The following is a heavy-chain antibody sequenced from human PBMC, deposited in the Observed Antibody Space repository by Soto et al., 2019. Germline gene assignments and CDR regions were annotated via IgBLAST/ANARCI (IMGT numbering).Heavy chain of an antibody. D-gene: IGHD2-15*01. J-gene: IGHJ4*02. CDR2: INHSGST. CDR3: ARAAPRYCRGGSCYSGRAY. CDR1: GGSFSGYY. Sequence: QVQLQQWGAGLLKPSETLSLTCAVYGGSFSGYYWSWIRQPPGKGLEWIGEINHSGSTNYNPSLKSRVTISVDTSKNQFSLKLSSVTAADTAVYYCARAAPRYCRGGSCYSGRAYWGQGTLVTVSS. V-gene: IGHV4-34*01.